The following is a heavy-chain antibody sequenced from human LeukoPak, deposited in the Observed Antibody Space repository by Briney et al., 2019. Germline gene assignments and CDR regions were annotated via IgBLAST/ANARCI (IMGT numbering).Heavy chain of an antibody. Sequence: GGSLSLSCAASGFTFSNYWMSWVRQAPGKGLEWVANIREDGSEKYYVDSVKGRFTISRDNARNSLYLQMNSLRAEDTAVYYCASGRQLGYWGQGTLVTVSS. V-gene: IGHV3-7*01. J-gene: IGHJ4*02. D-gene: IGHD6-13*01. CDR2: IREDGSEK. CDR1: GFTFSNYW. CDR3: ASGRQLGY.